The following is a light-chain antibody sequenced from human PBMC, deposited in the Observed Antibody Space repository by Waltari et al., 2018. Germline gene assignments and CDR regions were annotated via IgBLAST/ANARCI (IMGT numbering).Light chain of an antibody. J-gene: IGLJ1*01. CDR1: NIESKS. CDR2: YDS. Sequence: KTASITCGGNNIESKSVHWYQQKPGQAPILVISYDSDRPSGIPERFSGSNSGNTATLTISRVEAGDEADYYCQVWDANTDPGVFGTGTEVTVL. CDR3: QVWDANTDPGV. V-gene: IGLV3-21*04.